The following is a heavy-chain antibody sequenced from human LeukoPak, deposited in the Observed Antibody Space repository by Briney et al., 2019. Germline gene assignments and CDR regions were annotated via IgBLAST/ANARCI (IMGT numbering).Heavy chain of an antibody. CDR1: GGTFSSYA. V-gene: IGHV1-69*04. CDR3: ARYNGGRFDP. CDR2: IIPILGIA. D-gene: IGHD1-1*01. Sequence: SVKVSCKASGGTFSSYAISWVRQAPGQGLEWMGRIIPILGIANYAQKFQGRVTITADKSTSTAYMELSSLRSEDTAVYCCARYNGGRFDPWGQGTLVTVSS. J-gene: IGHJ5*02.